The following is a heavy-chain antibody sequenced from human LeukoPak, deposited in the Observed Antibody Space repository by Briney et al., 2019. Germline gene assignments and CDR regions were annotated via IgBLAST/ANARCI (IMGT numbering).Heavy chain of an antibody. D-gene: IGHD6-13*01. CDR1: GGSISSYY. CDR3: ARRGIAAAGYDY. V-gene: IGHV4-59*08. CDR2: IYYSGTT. Sequence: SETLSLTRTVSGGSISSYYWSWIRQTPGKGLEWIGYIYYSGTTNYNPSLKSRVTILVDTSKNQFSLNLSSVTAADTAVYYCARRGIAAAGYDYWGQGTLVTVSS. J-gene: IGHJ4*02.